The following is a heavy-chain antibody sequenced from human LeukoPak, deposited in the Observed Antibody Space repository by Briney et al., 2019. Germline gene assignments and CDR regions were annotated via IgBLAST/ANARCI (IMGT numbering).Heavy chain of an antibody. V-gene: IGHV3-23*01. D-gene: IGHD6-19*01. CDR2: ISGSGGST. CDR3: TTDQWYFDY. CDR1: GGSFSGYY. J-gene: IGHJ4*02. Sequence: ETLSLTCAVYGGSFSGYYWSWVRQAPGKGLEWVSAISGSGGSTYYADSVKGRFTISRDNSKNTLYLQMNSLRAEDTAVYYCTTDQWYFDYWGQGTLVTVSS.